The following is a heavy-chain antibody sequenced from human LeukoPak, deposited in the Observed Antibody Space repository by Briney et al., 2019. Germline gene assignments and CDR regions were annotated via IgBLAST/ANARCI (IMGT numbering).Heavy chain of an antibody. CDR2: ISGSGGST. D-gene: IGHD2-15*01. V-gene: IGHV3-23*01. CDR1: GFTFDTYA. Sequence: GGSLRLSFAASGFTFDTYAMSWVRQAPGKGLEWVSSISGSGGSTYYADSVKGRFTISRDKSKNTLYLQMNSLRVEDTAVYYCAKDRGVGYCSGGSCYEYDYWGQGTLVTVSS. CDR3: AKDRGVGYCSGGSCYEYDY. J-gene: IGHJ4*02.